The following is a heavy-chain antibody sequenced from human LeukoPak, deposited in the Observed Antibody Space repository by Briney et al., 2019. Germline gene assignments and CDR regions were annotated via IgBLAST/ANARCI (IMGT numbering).Heavy chain of an antibody. D-gene: IGHD1-20*01. J-gene: IGHJ4*02. V-gene: IGHV3-30-3*01. CDR2: ISYDGSNK. CDR3: ARTGYNWNDADFDY. CDR1: GFTFSSYA. Sequence: GSLRLSCAASGFTFSSYAMHWVRQAPGKGLEWVAVISYDGSNKYYADSVKGRFTISRDNSKNTLYLQMNSLRAEDTAVYYCARTGYNWNDADFDYWGQGTLVTVSS.